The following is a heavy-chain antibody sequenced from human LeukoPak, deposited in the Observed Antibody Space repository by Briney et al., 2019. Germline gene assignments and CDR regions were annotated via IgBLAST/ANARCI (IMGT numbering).Heavy chain of an antibody. J-gene: IGHJ1*01. CDR1: GGSISSYY. V-gene: IGHV4-59*08. Sequence: ETXXLTXTVSGGSISSYYWSWIRQPPGKGLEWIGYIYYSGSTNYNPSLKSRVTISVDTSKNQFSLKLSSVTAADTAVYYCATRGVIRYFQHWGQGTLVTVSS. D-gene: IGHD3-10*01. CDR2: IYYSGST. CDR3: ATRGVIRYFQH.